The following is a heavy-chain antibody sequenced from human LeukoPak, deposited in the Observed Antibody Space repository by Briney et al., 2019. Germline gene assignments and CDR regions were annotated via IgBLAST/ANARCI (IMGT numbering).Heavy chain of an antibody. J-gene: IGHJ4*02. CDR2: IIPILGIA. Sequence: GASVKVSCKASGGTFISYTISWVRQAPGQGLEWMGRIIPILGIANYAQKFQGRVTITPEQSTGTAYMELSSLRSEDTAVYYCAGRLRYCSSTSCYPYWGQGTLVTVSS. CDR1: GGTFISYT. D-gene: IGHD2-2*01. CDR3: AGRLRYCSSTSCYPY. V-gene: IGHV1-69*02.